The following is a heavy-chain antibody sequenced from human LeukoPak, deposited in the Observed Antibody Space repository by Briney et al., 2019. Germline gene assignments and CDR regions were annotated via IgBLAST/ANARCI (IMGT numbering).Heavy chain of an antibody. J-gene: IGHJ4*02. D-gene: IGHD3-22*01. CDR1: GGSFSGYY. V-gene: IGHV4-34*01. CDR2: INHSGST. CDR3: ARGDYYDSSGYGPGYYFDY. Sequence: SETLSLTCAVYGGSFSGYYWSWIRQPPGKGLEWIGEINHSGSTNYNPSLKSRVTISVDTSKNRFSLRLSSVTAADTAVYYCARGDYYDSSGYGPGYYFDYWGQGTLVTVSS.